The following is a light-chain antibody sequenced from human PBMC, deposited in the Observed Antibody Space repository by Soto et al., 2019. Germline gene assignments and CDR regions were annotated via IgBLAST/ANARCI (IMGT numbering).Light chain of an antibody. J-gene: IGLJ1*01. V-gene: IGLV2-14*01. CDR2: DVS. Sequence: QSVLTQPASVSGSPGQSITISCSGTNSDVGGYNYVSWYQQHPGKAPKLMIYDVSYRPSGISNRFSGSKSDNTASLTISGLQVEDEADYYCSSYTTSSLYVFGTGTKVTVL. CDR1: NSDVGGYNY. CDR3: SSYTTSSLYV.